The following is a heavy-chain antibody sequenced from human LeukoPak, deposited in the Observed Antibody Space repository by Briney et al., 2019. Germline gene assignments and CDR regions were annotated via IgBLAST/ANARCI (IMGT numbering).Heavy chain of an antibody. CDR3: ARTREQWQVLGY. CDR2: IRYDGSNK. Sequence: GGSLRLSCAASGFTFSSYGMHWVRQAPGRGLEWVAFIRYDGSNKYYADSVKGRFTNSRDNSKNTLYLQMNSLRAEDTAVYYCARTREQWQVLGYWGQGTLVTVSS. CDR1: GFTFSSYG. J-gene: IGHJ4*02. V-gene: IGHV3-30*02. D-gene: IGHD6-19*01.